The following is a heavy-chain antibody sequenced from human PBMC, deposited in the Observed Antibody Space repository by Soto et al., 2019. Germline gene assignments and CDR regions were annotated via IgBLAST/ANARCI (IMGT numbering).Heavy chain of an antibody. J-gene: IGHJ4*02. Sequence: GGSLRLSCAASGFTFSSYGMHWVRQAPGKGLEWVAVISYDGSNKYYADSVKGRFTISRDNSKNTLYLQMNSLRAEDTAVYYCAKDSGYSSSSNYFDYWGQGTLVTVSS. V-gene: IGHV3-30*18. D-gene: IGHD6-13*01. CDR2: ISYDGSNK. CDR1: GFTFSSYG. CDR3: AKDSGYSSSSNYFDY.